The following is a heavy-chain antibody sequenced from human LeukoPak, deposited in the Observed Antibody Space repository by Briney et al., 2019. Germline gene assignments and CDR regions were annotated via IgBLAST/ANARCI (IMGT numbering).Heavy chain of an antibody. CDR3: AKDFSTNVLRYFDWLLEAPGAFDY. J-gene: IGHJ4*02. D-gene: IGHD3-9*01. CDR2: IRYDGSNK. Sequence: PGGSLRLSCAAAGFTFNSYGMHWVRQAPGKGLEWVAFIRYDGSNKYYADSVKGRFTISRDNSKNTLYLQMNSLRAEDTAVYYCAKDFSTNVLRYFDWLLEAPGAFDYWGQGTLVTVSS. CDR1: GFTFNSYG. V-gene: IGHV3-30*02.